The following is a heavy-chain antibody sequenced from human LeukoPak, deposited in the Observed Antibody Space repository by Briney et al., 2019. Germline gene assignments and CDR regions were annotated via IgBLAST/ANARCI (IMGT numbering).Heavy chain of an antibody. D-gene: IGHD1-26*01. CDR1: GLTFSSSW. CDR3: ARGASGSFLQFDY. J-gene: IGHJ4*02. CDR2: INPDGIKR. Sequence: GGSLRLSCAVSGLTFSSSWMDWVRQAPGKGLEWVASINPDGIKRYSADSVKGRFTISRDNARNSLYLQMDSLRVEDTAFYYCARGASGSFLQFDYWGQGTLVTVSS. V-gene: IGHV3-7*01.